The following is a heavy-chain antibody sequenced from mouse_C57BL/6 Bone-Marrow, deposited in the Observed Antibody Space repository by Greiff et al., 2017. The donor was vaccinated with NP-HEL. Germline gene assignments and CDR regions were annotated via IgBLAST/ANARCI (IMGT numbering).Heavy chain of an antibody. D-gene: IGHD2-4*01. J-gene: IGHJ3*01. CDR3: ARYDCDDPIAY. CDR1: GYTFTSYW. Sequence: QVQLQQPGAELVRPGSSVKLSCKASGYTFTSYWMHWVKQRPIQGLEWIGNIDPSDSETYYNQKFKDKVTLTVDKSSSTAYMQLSSLTSEDTAVYYCARYDCDDPIAYWGQGTLVTVSA. CDR2: IDPSDSET. V-gene: IGHV1-52*01.